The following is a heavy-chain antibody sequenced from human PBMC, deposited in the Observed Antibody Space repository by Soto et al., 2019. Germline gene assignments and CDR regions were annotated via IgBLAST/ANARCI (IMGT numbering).Heavy chain of an antibody. J-gene: IGHJ5*02. Sequence: PVGSLRLSCAASGFTFRSFTMNWVRQAPGKGLEWVSTISSNSACIYYTDALRGRFTISRDNAKNSLHLQMNSLRAEDTAVYYCTRDASRDSSARGWFDPWGPGTLVT. D-gene: IGHD6-13*01. V-gene: IGHV3-21*01. CDR1: GFTFRSFT. CDR3: TRDASRDSSARGWFDP. CDR2: ISSNSACI.